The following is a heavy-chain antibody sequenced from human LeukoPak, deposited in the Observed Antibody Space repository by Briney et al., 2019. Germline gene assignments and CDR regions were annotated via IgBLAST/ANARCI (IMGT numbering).Heavy chain of an antibody. V-gene: IGHV4-59*08. CDR3: ARLGYYDFWSGYFYYFDS. J-gene: IGHJ4*02. CDR2: ISDIGSI. D-gene: IGHD3-3*01. Sequence: PSETLSLTCTVSGGSISSYYWSWIRQPPGKGLEWIAYISDIGSINYNPSLKSRGTISLDTSKKWFYLKLSSVTDADTAVYYCARLGYYDFWSGYFYYFDSWGQGTLVTVSS. CDR1: GGSISSYY.